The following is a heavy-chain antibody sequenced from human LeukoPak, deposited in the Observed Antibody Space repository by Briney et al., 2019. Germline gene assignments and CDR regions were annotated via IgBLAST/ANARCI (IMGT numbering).Heavy chain of an antibody. CDR3: ARVLSGSWDWFDP. V-gene: IGHV3-21*01. J-gene: IGHJ5*02. CDR2: ISGSSSYI. D-gene: IGHD3-22*01. CDR1: GFTFSSYS. Sequence: GGSLRLSCAASGFTFSSYSMNWVRQAPGKGLEWVSSISGSSSYIYYADSLKGRFTISRDNAKNSLYLQMNSLRAEDTAMYYCARVLSGSWDWFDPWGQGTLVTVSS.